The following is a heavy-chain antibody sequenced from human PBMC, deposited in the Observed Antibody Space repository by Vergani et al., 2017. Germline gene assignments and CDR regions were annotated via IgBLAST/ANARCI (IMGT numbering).Heavy chain of an antibody. Sequence: EVQLLESGGNLIQPGGSLRLSCGASGFTFSSYAMTWVRLAQGKGLQWVSAISGSGVSAYYTDSVKGRFTISRYNSKTILFLQRNNLTTEDTAIYYCTKQYFVSGNYLFDYWGQGTLVTVSS. CDR2: ISGSGVSA. CDR1: GFTFSSYA. D-gene: IGHD3-10*01. CDR3: TKQYFVSGNYLFDY. V-gene: IGHV3-23*01. J-gene: IGHJ4*02.